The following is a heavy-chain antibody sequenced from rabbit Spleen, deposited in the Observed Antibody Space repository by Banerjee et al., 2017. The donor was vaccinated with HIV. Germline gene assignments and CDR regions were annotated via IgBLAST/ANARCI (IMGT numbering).Heavy chain of an antibody. D-gene: IGHD8-1*01. V-gene: IGHV1S45*01. J-gene: IGHJ6*01. Sequence: QEQLVESGGGLVQPGTSLTLTCTASGFSFSSGYDMCWVRQAPGKGLGWIACIAAGSGGTTYYANWAKGRFTISRENAQNTVFLQMTSLTAADTATYFCARDGAGGSYFALWGPGTLVTVS. CDR3: ARDGAGGSYFAL. CDR1: GFSFSSGYD. CDR2: IAAGSGGTT.